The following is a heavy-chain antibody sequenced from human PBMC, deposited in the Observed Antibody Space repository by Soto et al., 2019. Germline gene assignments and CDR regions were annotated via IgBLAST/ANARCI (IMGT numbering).Heavy chain of an antibody. J-gene: IGHJ5*02. CDR2: ISTFNGNT. Sequence: QVHLVQSGTEVKEPGASVKVSCKASASTFTGYTINWVRQAPGQGLEWMGWISTFNGNTKYAGNFEGRVTMTTNTATTTSYMALTSLTFDDTAVYFCARGTVTSGRWFGPWGQGTLVSVSS. V-gene: IGHV1-18*04. CDR3: ARGTVTSGRWFGP. CDR1: ASTFTGYT. D-gene: IGHD4-17*01.